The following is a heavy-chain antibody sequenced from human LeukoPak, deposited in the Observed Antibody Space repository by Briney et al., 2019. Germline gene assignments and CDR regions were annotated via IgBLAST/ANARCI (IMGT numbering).Heavy chain of an antibody. V-gene: IGHV4-61*08. CDR2: IHYTGST. Sequence: SETLSLTCTVSGGSISNRAYYWAWIRQPPGKGLECIGYIHYTGSTNYNPSLKSRVTISVDTSKSQFSLKLSSVTAADTAIYYCARGGYYGSGNDFRFDPWGQGTLVTVSS. CDR1: GGSISNRAYY. D-gene: IGHD3-10*01. J-gene: IGHJ5*02. CDR3: ARGGYYGSGNDFRFDP.